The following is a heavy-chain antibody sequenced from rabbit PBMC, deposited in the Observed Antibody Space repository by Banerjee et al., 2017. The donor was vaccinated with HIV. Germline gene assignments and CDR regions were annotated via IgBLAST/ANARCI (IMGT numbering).Heavy chain of an antibody. J-gene: IGHJ3*01. Sequence: QEQLKESGGGLVTPGGTLTLTCTASGFDLSSYYYMGWVRQAPGKGLEWIGCIYISSGSTYYASWAKGRFTISKTSSTVDLQMTSLTAADTATYFCARSYPGSPGYYLWWGQGTLVTVS. CDR3: ARSYPGSPGYYLW. CDR1: GFDLSSYYY. CDR2: IYISSGST. V-gene: IGHV1S43*01. D-gene: IGHD1-1*01.